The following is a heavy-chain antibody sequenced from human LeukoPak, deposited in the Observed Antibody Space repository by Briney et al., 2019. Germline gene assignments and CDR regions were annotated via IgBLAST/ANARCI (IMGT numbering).Heavy chain of an antibody. CDR1: GFTFSSYG. Sequence: PGGSLRLSCAASGFTFSSYGMHWVRQAPGKGLEWVAVICYDGSNKYYADSVKGRFTISRDNSKNTLYLQMNSLRAEDTAVYYCARAGYSRSAFDYWGQGTLVTVSS. V-gene: IGHV3-33*01. CDR2: ICYDGSNK. CDR3: ARAGYSRSAFDY. D-gene: IGHD6-13*01. J-gene: IGHJ4*02.